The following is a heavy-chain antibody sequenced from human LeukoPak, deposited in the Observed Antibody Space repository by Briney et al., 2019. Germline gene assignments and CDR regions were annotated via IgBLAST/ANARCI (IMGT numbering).Heavy chain of an antibody. V-gene: IGHV4-38-2*02. Sequence: SETLSLTCTVSGYSISSGYYWGWIRQPPGKGLEWIGSIYHSGSTYYNPSLKSRVTISVDTSKNQFSLKLSSVTAADTAVYYCATFWGSYRLFDYWGQGTLVTVSS. CDR2: IYHSGST. J-gene: IGHJ4*02. CDR1: GYSISSGYY. CDR3: ATFWGSYRLFDY. D-gene: IGHD3-16*02.